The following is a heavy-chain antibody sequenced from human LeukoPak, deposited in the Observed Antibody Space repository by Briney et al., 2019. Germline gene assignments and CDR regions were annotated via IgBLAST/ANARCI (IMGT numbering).Heavy chain of an antibody. J-gene: IGHJ5*02. CDR3: ARARGIAAAGTLYNWFDP. CDR1: GYTFTGYY. D-gene: IGHD6-13*01. V-gene: IGHV1-2*02. Sequence: ASVKVSCKASGYTFTGYYMHWVRQAPGQGLEWMGWINPNSGGTNYAQKFQGRVTITRDTSISTAYMELSRLRSDDTAVYYCARARGIAAAGTLYNWFDPWGQGTLVTVSS. CDR2: INPNSGGT.